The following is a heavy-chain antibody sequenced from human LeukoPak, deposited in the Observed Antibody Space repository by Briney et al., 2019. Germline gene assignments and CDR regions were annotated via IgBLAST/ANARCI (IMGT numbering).Heavy chain of an antibody. CDR1: GGSISSGDYY. CDR2: IYYSGST. J-gene: IGHJ3*02. Sequence: PSETLSLTCTVSGGSISSGDYYWSWIRQPPGKGLEWIGYIYYSGSTYYNPSLKSRVTISVDTSKNQFSLKLSSVTAADTAVYYCGRGRNQLLNDAFDIWGQGTMVTVSS. CDR3: GRGRNQLLNDAFDI. V-gene: IGHV4-30-4*08. D-gene: IGHD2-2*01.